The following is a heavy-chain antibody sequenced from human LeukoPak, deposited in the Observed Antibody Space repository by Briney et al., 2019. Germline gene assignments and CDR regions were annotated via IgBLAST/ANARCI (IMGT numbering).Heavy chain of an antibody. J-gene: IGHJ3*02. CDR1: GASISSSSYY. V-gene: IGHV4-39*07. D-gene: IGHD3-3*01. CDR2: IYYSGNT. Sequence: SSETLSLTCTVSGASISSSSYYWGWIRQPPGKGLEWIGSIYYSGNTYYNPSLKSRVTISVDTSKNQFSLKLSSVTAADAAVYYCAREIPGVGFLEWLPKGSFDIWGQGTMVTVSS. CDR3: AREIPGVGFLEWLPKGSFDI.